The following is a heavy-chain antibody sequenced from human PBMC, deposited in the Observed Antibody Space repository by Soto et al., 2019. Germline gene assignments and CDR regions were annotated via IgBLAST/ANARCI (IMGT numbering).Heavy chain of an antibody. CDR2: ISSYNGKT. Sequence: QVQLVQSGPEVKKPGASVKVSCKSSGYTFTSYGIYWVRQAPGQGLEWMGWISSYNGKTNYAQKFQGRVTMTTDTSTSTAYMELRSLRSDDTAVYYCARAVPGNLDMYNWFGPWGQGTLVTVSS. CDR3: ARAVPGNLDMYNWFGP. J-gene: IGHJ5*02. CDR1: GYTFTSYG. D-gene: IGHD6-19*01. V-gene: IGHV1-18*01.